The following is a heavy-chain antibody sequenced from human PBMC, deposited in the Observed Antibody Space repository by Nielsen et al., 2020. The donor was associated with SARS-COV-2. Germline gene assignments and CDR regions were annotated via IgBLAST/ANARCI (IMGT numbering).Heavy chain of an antibody. V-gene: IGHV3-11*06. Sequence: GGSLRLSCTASGFIFDGFWMSWIRQAPGKGLEWVSYISSSSSYTNYADSVKGRFTISRDNAKNSLYLQMNSLRAEDTAVYYCARRNLGYCSSTSCYKPSQREYYYYYMDVWGKGTTVTVSS. J-gene: IGHJ6*03. CDR1: GFIFDGFW. CDR2: ISSSSSYT. CDR3: ARRNLGYCSSTSCYKPSQREYYYYYMDV. D-gene: IGHD2-2*02.